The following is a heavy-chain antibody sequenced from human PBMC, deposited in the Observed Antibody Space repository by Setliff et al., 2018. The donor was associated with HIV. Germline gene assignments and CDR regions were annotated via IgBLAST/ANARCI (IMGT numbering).Heavy chain of an antibody. Sequence: SETLSLTCAVSGYFISNGYYWGWIRQPPGRGPEWIASIYQSGTTYYNPSLKSRVTILVDTSKNQFSLRLTSVTAADTAVYYSARTKADGYNGVFDSWGQGTLVTVSS. CDR2: IYQSGTT. V-gene: IGHV4-38-2*01. D-gene: IGHD5-12*01. CDR1: GYFISNGYY. CDR3: ARTKADGYNGVFDS. J-gene: IGHJ4*02.